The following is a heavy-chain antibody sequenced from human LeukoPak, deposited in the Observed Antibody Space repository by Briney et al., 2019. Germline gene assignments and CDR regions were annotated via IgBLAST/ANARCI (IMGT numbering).Heavy chain of an antibody. D-gene: IGHD5-18*01. CDR3: TRRGGTAMATDY. J-gene: IGHJ4*02. V-gene: IGHV5-51*01. Sequence: GESLKISCKGSGYTFTSNWIGWVRQMPGKGLELMGIIFPGDSDTRYSPSFEGQVTISADESTSTAFLQWSSLQASDTAMYYCTRRGGTAMATDYWGPGTLVTVSS. CDR2: IFPGDSDT. CDR1: GYTFTSNW.